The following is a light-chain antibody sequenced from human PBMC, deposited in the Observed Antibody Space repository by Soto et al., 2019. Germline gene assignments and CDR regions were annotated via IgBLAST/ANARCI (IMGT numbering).Light chain of an antibody. CDR3: QQYNSYSQAT. V-gene: IGKV1-5*03. CDR1: QSISSC. J-gene: IGKJ2*01. Sequence: DIQMTQSPSTLSASLGDRVTITCRASQSISSCLAWYQQKPAKAPKLLIHKASDLESGVPSRFSGSGSGTEFTLTISSLQPDDFGTYYCQQYNSYSQATFGQGTKLEIK. CDR2: KAS.